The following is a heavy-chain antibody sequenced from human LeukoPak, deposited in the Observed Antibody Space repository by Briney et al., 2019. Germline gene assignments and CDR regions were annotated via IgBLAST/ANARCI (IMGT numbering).Heavy chain of an antibody. Sequence: PGGSLRLSCAASGFTFSSYWMSWVRQAPGKGLERVANIKQDGSEKYYVDSVKGRFTISRDNAKNLLYLQMNSLRAEDTAVYYCARIGWFGDAFDIWGQGTMVTVSS. CDR3: ARIGWFGDAFDI. CDR2: IKQDGSEK. J-gene: IGHJ3*02. D-gene: IGHD3-10*01. V-gene: IGHV3-7*01. CDR1: GFTFSSYW.